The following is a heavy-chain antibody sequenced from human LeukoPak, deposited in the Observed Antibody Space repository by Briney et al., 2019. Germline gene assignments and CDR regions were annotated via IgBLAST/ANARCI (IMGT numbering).Heavy chain of an antibody. CDR2: VRPGDGPT. V-gene: IGHV3-23*01. D-gene: IGHD2-2*01. J-gene: IGHJ4*02. CDR1: GSTFSSHT. CDR3: TRDHITSWQIDF. Sequence: GGSLRLSCAASGSTFSSHTMNWVRQAPGKGLEWVSHVRPGDGPTTYAESVKGRFTISRDNSKNTVSLQMNSLRVEDTAVYYCTRDHITSWQIDFWGQGTMVTVSS.